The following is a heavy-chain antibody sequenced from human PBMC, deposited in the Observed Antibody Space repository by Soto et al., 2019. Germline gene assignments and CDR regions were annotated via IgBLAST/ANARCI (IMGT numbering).Heavy chain of an antibody. Sequence: QVHLVQSGAEVKKPGASVKVSCKASGHSFTGNSIHWVRQAPGQGLEWMGWSHPSNGGTNYAQKCRGWVTMTRDTSTSTAYMDLSSMTSVDTAVYYCAIQRSRVVYWGQGTLVTVSS. CDR2: SHPSNGGT. CDR3: AIQRSRVVY. J-gene: IGHJ4*02. D-gene: IGHD6-13*01. V-gene: IGHV1-2*04. CDR1: GHSFTGNS.